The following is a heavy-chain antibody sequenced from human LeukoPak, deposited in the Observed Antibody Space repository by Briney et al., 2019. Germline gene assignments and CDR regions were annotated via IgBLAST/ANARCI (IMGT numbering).Heavy chain of an antibody. D-gene: IGHD1-26*01. Sequence: ASVKVSCKASGYTFTRYYMHWVRQAPGQGLEWMGWINPNSGGTNYAQKFQGRVTMTRDTSISTAYMELSRLRSDDTAVYYCARVGELLRTGAFDIWGQGTMVTVSS. V-gene: IGHV1-2*02. J-gene: IGHJ3*02. CDR3: ARVGELLRTGAFDI. CDR2: INPNSGGT. CDR1: GYTFTRYY.